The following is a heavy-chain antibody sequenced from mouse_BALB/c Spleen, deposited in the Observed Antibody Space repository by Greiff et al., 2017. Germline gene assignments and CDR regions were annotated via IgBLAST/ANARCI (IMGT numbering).Heavy chain of an antibody. CDR3: ARAYGNYKYYFDY. J-gene: IGHJ2*01. CDR1: GFTFSSFG. CDR2: ISSGSSTI. V-gene: IGHV5-17*02. D-gene: IGHD2-10*02. Sequence: DVQLVESGGGLVQPGGSRKLSCAASGFTFSSFGMHWVRQAPEKGLEWVAYISSGSSTIYYADTVKGRFTISRDNPKNTLFLQMTSLRSEDTAMYYCARAYGNYKYYFDYWGQGTTLTVSS.